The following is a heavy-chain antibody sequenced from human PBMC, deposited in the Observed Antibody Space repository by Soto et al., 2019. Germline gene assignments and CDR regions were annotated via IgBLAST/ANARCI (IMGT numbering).Heavy chain of an antibody. D-gene: IGHD6-13*01. CDR3: ARGPGSWYYYYMDV. CDR1: GYTFTSYD. J-gene: IGHJ6*03. Sequence: PSVKVSGKASGYTFTSYDINWVRQATGQGLEWMGWMNPNSGNTGYAQKFQGRVTMTRNTSISTAYMELSSLRSEDTAVYYCARGPGSWYYYYMDVWGKGTTVTVSS. CDR2: MNPNSGNT. V-gene: IGHV1-8*01.